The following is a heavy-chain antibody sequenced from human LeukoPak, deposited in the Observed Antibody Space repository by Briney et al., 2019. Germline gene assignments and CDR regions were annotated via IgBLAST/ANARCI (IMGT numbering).Heavy chain of an antibody. CDR3: AKELEYFQH. CDR1: GFTFDDYA. CDR2: ISGDGGSK. V-gene: IGHV3-43*02. Sequence: GGSLRLSCAASGFTFDDYAMNWVGQAPGKGLEWVSLISGDGGSKYYAVSVKGRFTISRDNGKNSLYLQMNSLRPEDTALYYCAKELEYFQHWGQGTLVTVSS. J-gene: IGHJ1*01.